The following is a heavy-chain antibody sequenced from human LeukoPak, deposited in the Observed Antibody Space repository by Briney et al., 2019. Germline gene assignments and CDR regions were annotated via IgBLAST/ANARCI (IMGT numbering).Heavy chain of an antibody. J-gene: IGHJ3*02. CDR3: ARDQTAMANSRAFDI. V-gene: IGHV3-48*04. Sequence: GGSLRLSCAASGFTFDSYGMNWVRQAPGKGLEWVSYITSSGSAVFYSDSVKGRFTISRDNAENSLYLQMNSLRAEDTAVYYCARDQTAMANSRAFDIWGQGTTVTVSS. CDR2: ITSSGSAV. D-gene: IGHD5-24*01. CDR1: GFTFDSYG.